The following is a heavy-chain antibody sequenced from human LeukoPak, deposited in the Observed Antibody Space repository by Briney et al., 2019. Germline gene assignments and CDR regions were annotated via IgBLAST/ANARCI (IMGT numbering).Heavy chain of an antibody. V-gene: IGHV1-69*06. CDR1: GGTFSSYA. Sequence: SVKVSCKASGGTFSSYAISWVRQAPGQGLEWMGGIIHIFGTANYAQKFQGRVTITADKSTSTAYMELSSLRSEDTAVYYCASRPYSYSSKDYCFYYMDVWGKGTTVTVSS. CDR3: ASRPYSYSSKDYCFYYMDV. CDR2: IIHIFGTA. J-gene: IGHJ6*03. D-gene: IGHD1-26*01.